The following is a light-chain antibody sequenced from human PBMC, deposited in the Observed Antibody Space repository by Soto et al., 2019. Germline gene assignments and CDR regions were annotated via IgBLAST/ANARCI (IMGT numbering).Light chain of an antibody. CDR3: SSYTSSSTVV. Sequence: QSALTQPASVSGSPGQSITISCTGTSSDVGGYNYVSWYQHYPGKAPKLMIYEVSNRPSGVSNRCSGSKSGNTASLTISGLQADDEADYYCSSYTSSSTVVFGGGTQLTVL. CDR2: EVS. J-gene: IGLJ2*01. CDR1: SSDVGGYNY. V-gene: IGLV2-14*01.